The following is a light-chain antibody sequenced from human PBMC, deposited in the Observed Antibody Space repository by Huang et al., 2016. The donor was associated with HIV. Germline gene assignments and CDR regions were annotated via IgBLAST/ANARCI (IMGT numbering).Light chain of an antibody. CDR1: HNIGSS. CDR3: QQRSTLIT. Sequence: DIVLTQSPDTLSLSPGQRASFFCRASHNIGSSLAWYQHKPGQAPRLLIYDAFTEATDIAARFSGSGSGTDFTLTISSLKVEDFAFYYCQQRSTLITFGQGTRLE. V-gene: IGKV3-11*01. CDR2: DAF. J-gene: IGKJ5*01.